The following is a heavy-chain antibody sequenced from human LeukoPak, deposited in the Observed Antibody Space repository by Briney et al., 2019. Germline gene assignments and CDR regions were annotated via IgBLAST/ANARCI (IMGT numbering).Heavy chain of an antibody. CDR3: ARAGYSSGWYSDY. CDR1: GGSFSGYY. Sequence: SETLSLTCAVYGGSFSGYYWSGIRQPPGKGLEWIGEINHSGSTNYNPSLKSRVTISVDTSKNQFSLKLSSVTAADTAVYYCARAGYSSGWYSDYWGQGTLVTVSS. J-gene: IGHJ4*02. D-gene: IGHD6-19*01. V-gene: IGHV4-34*01. CDR2: INHSGST.